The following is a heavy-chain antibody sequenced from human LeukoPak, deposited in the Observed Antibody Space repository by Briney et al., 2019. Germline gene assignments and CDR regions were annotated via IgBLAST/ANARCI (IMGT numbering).Heavy chain of an antibody. J-gene: IGHJ4*02. D-gene: IGHD3-16*02. CDR3: ATVTFGGVIVY. V-gene: IGHV1-69*04. CDR1: GGTFSSYA. CDR2: IIPTLGIA. Sequence: SVKVSCKASGGTFSSYAMTWVRQAPGQGLEWMGRIIPTLGIANYAQKFQGRVTMTEDTSTDTAYMELSSLRSEDTAVYYCATVTFGGVIVYWGQGTLVTVSS.